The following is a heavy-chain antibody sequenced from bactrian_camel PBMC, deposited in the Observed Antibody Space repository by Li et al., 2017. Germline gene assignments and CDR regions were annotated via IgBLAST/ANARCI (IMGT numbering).Heavy chain of an antibody. D-gene: IGHD4*01. Sequence: VQLVESGGDLVQPGGSLRLSCAASGFVFRSHVMTWVRQAPGKGLEWVSRINTGGSSTYYADSVKGRFTISRDNAKNTVYLQMNSLKFDDTALYYCATSPATVRDWVADLGSWGQGTQVTVS. V-gene: IGHV3S40*01. CDR1: GFVFRSHV. CDR2: INTGGSST. CDR3: ATSPATVRDWVADLGS. J-gene: IGHJ6*01.